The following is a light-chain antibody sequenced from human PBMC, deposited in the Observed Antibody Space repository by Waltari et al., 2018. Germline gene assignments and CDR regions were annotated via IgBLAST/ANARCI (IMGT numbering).Light chain of an antibody. CDR1: QNIGSY. Sequence: DIEMTQSPSSLSASVGDRVTITCRASQNIGSYLNWFQQKPGKAPELLIYRSSSFQNGVPSRFTGRGSGTDFRLTINNLQPEDSAIYFCQQTYNSYTFGQGTNVEIK. J-gene: IGKJ2*01. CDR2: RSS. V-gene: IGKV1-39*01. CDR3: QQTYNSYT.